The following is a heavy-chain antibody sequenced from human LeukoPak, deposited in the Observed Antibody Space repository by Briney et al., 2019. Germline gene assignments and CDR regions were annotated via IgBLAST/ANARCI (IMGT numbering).Heavy chain of an antibody. CDR1: GFTFSSYG. CDR2: IWYDGSNK. V-gene: IGHV3-33*01. J-gene: IGHJ4*02. D-gene: IGHD2-15*01. Sequence: GGSLRLSCVASGFTFSSYGMHWVRQAPGKGLEWVAVIWYDGSNKYYADSVKGRFTISRDNSKNTLYLQMNSLRDEDTAVYYCARGLYCGGGSCYPGRLDYWGRGTLVTVSS. CDR3: ARGLYCGGGSCYPGRLDY.